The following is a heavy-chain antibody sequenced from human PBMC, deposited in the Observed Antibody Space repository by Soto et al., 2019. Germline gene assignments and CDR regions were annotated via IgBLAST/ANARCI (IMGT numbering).Heavy chain of an antibody. CDR3: ARVGGVGAPPGADY. J-gene: IGHJ4*02. D-gene: IGHD1-26*01. V-gene: IGHV1-69*13. Sequence: SVKVSCKASGVIFSSYAISWLRQAPGQGLEWMGAVIPVLGQAYYAQALQDRVTITADESTRTAYMELSSLTSEDTAVYFCARVGGVGAPPGADYWGQGTLVTVS. CDR2: VIPVLGQA. CDR1: GVIFSSYA.